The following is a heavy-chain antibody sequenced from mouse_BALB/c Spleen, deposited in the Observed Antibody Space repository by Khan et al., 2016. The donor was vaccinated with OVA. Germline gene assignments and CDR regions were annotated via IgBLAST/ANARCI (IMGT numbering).Heavy chain of an antibody. D-gene: IGHD3-1*01. CDR1: GFNIKDYY. CDR2: IDPENGNG. V-gene: IGHV14-1*02. J-gene: IGHJ3*01. CDR3: ARSGYEAWFPY. Sequence: VQLKQSGAELVRPGALVKLSCKASGFNIKDYYMHWVKQRPEQGLEWIGWIDPENGNGIYDPKFQGKASLTADTSSNTAYLQLNSLTSEDTAVYYCARSGYEAWFPYWGQGTLVSVSA.